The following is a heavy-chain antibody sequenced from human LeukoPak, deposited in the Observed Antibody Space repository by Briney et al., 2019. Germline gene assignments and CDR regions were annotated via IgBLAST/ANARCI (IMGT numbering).Heavy chain of an antibody. D-gene: IGHD6-19*01. J-gene: IGHJ4*02. CDR2: IRYDGNNK. V-gene: IGHV3-30*02. CDR3: TTITVASHFDY. Sequence: PGGSLRLSCAASGFSFSSYDMYWVRQATGKGLEWVAFIRYDGNNKYYADSVKGRFTISRDNSESTLYLQLNSLRAEDTAIYYCTTITVASHFDYWGPGTLVTVSS. CDR1: GFSFSSYD.